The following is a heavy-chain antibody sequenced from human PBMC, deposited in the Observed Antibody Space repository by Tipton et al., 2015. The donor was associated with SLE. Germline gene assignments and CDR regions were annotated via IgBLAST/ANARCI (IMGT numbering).Heavy chain of an antibody. D-gene: IGHD5-12*01. CDR3: ARSRDIVATPDAFDI. J-gene: IGHJ3*02. V-gene: IGHV3-23*01. CDR2: ISGSGGST. Sequence: SLRLSCAASGFTFSSYAMSWVRQAPGKGLEWVSAISGSGGSTYYADSVKGRFTISRDNAKNSLYLQMNSLRAEDTAVYYCARSRDIVATPDAFDIWGQGTMVTVSS. CDR1: GFTFSSYA.